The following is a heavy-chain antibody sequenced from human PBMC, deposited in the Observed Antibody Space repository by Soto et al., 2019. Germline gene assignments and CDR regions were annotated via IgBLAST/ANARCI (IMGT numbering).Heavy chain of an antibody. D-gene: IGHD5-12*01. CDR3: ARARIVATILDY. Sequence: GGSLRLSCAASGFTFSSYGMHWVRQAPGKGLEWVAVIWYDGSNKYYADSVKGRFTISRDNSKNTLYLQMNSLRAEDTAVYYCARARIVATILDYWGQAPLVTVSS. CDR1: GFTFSSYG. J-gene: IGHJ4*02. V-gene: IGHV3-33*01. CDR2: IWYDGSNK.